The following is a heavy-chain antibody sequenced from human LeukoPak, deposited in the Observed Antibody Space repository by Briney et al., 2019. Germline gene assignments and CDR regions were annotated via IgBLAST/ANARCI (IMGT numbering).Heavy chain of an antibody. CDR3: ARAESLYGGNLAAAFDI. Sequence: ASVKVSCKASGYTFTSYGMSWVRQAPGQGLEWMGWISAYNGNTNYAQKFQGRVTMTTDTSTSTAYMELRSLRADDTALYYCARAESLYGGNLAAAFDIWGQATMVTVSS. CDR1: GYTFTSYG. D-gene: IGHD4-23*01. J-gene: IGHJ3*02. CDR2: ISAYNGNT. V-gene: IGHV1-18*01.